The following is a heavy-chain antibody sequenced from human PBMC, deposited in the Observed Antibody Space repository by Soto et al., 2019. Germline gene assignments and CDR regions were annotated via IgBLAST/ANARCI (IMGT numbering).Heavy chain of an antibody. CDR3: VRFCPLPFSDALPDYTPAFAF. J-gene: IGHJ4*02. CDR2: FSYRGTT. D-gene: IGHD3-3*01. V-gene: IGHV4-39*01. Sequence: SETRSLTCTVSGGSISRDSYYWGWIHEAPEKGLELLAIFSYRGTTYHNPPPNSRLPFSVATSKAQFSLRLSSVPAADTAVYSCVRFCPLPFSDALPDYTPAFAFWAQGPLVTVSP. CDR1: GGSISRDSYY.